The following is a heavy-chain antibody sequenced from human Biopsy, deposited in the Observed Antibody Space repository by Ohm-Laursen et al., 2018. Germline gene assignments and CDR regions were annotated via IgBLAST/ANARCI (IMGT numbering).Heavy chain of an antibody. CDR2: ISHTGYT. D-gene: IGHD4-23*01. CDR1: GGSFTGHY. V-gene: IGHV4-59*11. Sequence: GTLSLTCTVSGGSFTGHYWTWIRQPPGKGLGWIGHISHTGYTSYKSSLKSRVTISLDTSRKHFPLRLTSLAAADTAVYYCARGSNEYGGLYFPHWGQGTLVTVSS. J-gene: IGHJ1*01. CDR3: ARGSNEYGGLYFPH.